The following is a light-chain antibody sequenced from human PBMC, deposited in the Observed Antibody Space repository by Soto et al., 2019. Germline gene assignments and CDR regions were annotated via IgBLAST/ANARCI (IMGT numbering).Light chain of an antibody. J-gene: IGKJ3*01. CDR3: QHYDTSPPGFS. V-gene: IGKV3-20*01. CDR2: GAS. CDR1: QSVTSTY. Sequence: EILLTQSPGTLSLSPGERATLSCRASQSVTSTYLAWYQQRPGQAPKLLMYGASTRATGIPDRFSGSGSGTDFTLTISSLKPEDVAVYYCQHYDTSPPGFSFGPGTKVEIK.